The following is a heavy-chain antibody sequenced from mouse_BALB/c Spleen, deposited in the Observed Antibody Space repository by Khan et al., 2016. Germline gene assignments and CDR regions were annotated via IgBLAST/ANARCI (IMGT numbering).Heavy chain of an antibody. CDR1: GYSITSDYA. CDR2: ISYSGST. D-gene: IGHD2-1*01. Sequence: EVKLLESGPGLVKPSQSLSLTCTVTGYSITSDYAWNWIRQFPGNKLEWMGYISYSGSTSYNPSLKSRISITRDTSKNQFFLQLNSVTTEDTATYYWARWGNYKWFAYWGQGTLVTVSA. V-gene: IGHV3-2*02. J-gene: IGHJ3*01. CDR3: ARWGNYKWFAY.